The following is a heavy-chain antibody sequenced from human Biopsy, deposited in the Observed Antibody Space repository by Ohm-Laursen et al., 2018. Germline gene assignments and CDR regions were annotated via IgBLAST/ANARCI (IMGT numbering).Heavy chain of an antibody. J-gene: IGHJ4*02. D-gene: IGHD6-19*01. Sequence: SVKVSCNASGYSFTSYYMHWVRQAPGQGLEWMGMINPSGSTTSYPQIFQGRVTMTRDTSKSTVYMELSGLRSADTAVYFCARNTGWYGDLYYFDYWGQGTLVTVSS. CDR3: ARNTGWYGDLYYFDY. V-gene: IGHV1-46*01. CDR1: GYSFTSYY. CDR2: INPSGSTT.